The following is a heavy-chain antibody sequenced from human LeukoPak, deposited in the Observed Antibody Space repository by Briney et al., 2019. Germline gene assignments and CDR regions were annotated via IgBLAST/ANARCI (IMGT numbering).Heavy chain of an antibody. CDR1: GFTFSSYG. CDR3: ARGRSSSSSYYFDY. Sequence: GGSLRLSCVASGFTFSSYGMHWVRQAPGKGLEWVAVIWYDGSNKYYADSVKGRFTISRDNSKNTLYLQMNSLRAEDTAVYYCARGRSSSSSYYFDYWGQGTLVTVSS. CDR2: IWYDGSNK. V-gene: IGHV3-33*01. J-gene: IGHJ4*02. D-gene: IGHD6-6*01.